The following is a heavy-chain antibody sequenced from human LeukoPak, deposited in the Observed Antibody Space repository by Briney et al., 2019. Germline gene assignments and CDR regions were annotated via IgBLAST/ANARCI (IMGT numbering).Heavy chain of an antibody. V-gene: IGHV1-2*02. D-gene: IGHD6-6*01. Sequence: ASVNVSCKPSRHTFTDYYIHWVRQAPGQGLEWMGWINPKSGGTKFAQKFQGRVTMTRDTSISTVYMEMSRLRSDDTAMYYCAGLSNVAARPGWFDPWGQGTLVTVSS. CDR3: AGLSNVAARPGWFDP. J-gene: IGHJ5*02. CDR1: RHTFTDYY. CDR2: INPKSGGT.